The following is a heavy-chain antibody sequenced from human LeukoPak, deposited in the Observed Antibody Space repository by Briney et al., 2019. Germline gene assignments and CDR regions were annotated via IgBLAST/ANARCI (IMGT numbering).Heavy chain of an antibody. V-gene: IGHV3-11*04. Sequence: GGSLRLSCAASGFTFSDYYMSWIRQAPGQGLEWVSYIRGSGSTIYYADSVKGRFTISRDNAKNSLYLQMNSLRAEDTAVYYCARVDCSSTSCYEFDYWGQGTLVTVSS. CDR2: IRGSGSTI. CDR1: GFTFSDYY. CDR3: ARVDCSSTSCYEFDY. J-gene: IGHJ4*02. D-gene: IGHD2-2*01.